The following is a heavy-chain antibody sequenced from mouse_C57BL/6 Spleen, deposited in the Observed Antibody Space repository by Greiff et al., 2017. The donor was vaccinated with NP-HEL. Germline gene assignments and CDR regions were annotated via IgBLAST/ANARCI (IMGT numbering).Heavy chain of an antibody. V-gene: IGHV1-26*01. CDR1: GYTFTDYY. J-gene: IGHJ4*01. CDR2: INPNNGGT. Sequence: VQLQQSGPELVKPGASVKISCKASGYTFTDYYMNWVKQSHGKSLEWIGDINPNNGGTSYNQKFKGKATLTVDKSSSTAYMELRSLTSEDAAVYYSARAVYGSSYLCAMDYWGQGPSVTVSS. D-gene: IGHD1-1*01. CDR3: ARAVYGSSYLCAMDY.